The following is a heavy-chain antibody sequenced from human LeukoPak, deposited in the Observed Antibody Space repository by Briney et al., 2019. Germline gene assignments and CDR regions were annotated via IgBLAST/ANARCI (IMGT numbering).Heavy chain of an antibody. V-gene: IGHV3-53*01. Sequence: GGSLRLSCAASGSTVSSNYMSWVRQAPGKGLEWVSTISGGGRSTDYADSVKGLFTISRDNSKNTLYLQMNSLRAEDTAVYYCARERYFDYWGQGTLVTVSS. CDR2: ISGGGRST. CDR3: ARERYFDY. CDR1: GSTVSSNY. J-gene: IGHJ4*02.